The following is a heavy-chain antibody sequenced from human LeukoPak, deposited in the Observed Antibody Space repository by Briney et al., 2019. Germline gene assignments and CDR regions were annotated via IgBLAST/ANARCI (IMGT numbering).Heavy chain of an antibody. CDR1: GYTFTSDY. D-gene: IGHD4-17*01. CDR2: INPSGGST. CDR3: ARATYGAIYYYYGMDV. Sequence: ASVKVSCKASGYTFTSDYMHWVRQAPGQGLEWVGIINPSGGSTSYAQKFQGRVTMTRDTSTSTVYMELSSLRSEDTAVYYCARATYGAIYYYYGMDVWGQGTTVTVSS. J-gene: IGHJ6*02. V-gene: IGHV1-46*01.